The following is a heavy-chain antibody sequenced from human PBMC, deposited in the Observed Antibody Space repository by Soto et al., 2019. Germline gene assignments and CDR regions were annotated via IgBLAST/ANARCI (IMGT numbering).Heavy chain of an antibody. CDR2: IYYSGST. Sequence: PSETLSLTCTVSGGSVSSGSYYWSWIRQPPGKGLEWIGYIYYSGSTNYNPSLKSRVTISVDTSKNQFSLKLSSVTAADTAVYYCARESYDFWSGYYYYYGMDVWGQGTTVTVS. J-gene: IGHJ6*02. D-gene: IGHD3-3*01. CDR1: GGSVSSGSYY. CDR3: ARESYDFWSGYYYYYGMDV. V-gene: IGHV4-61*01.